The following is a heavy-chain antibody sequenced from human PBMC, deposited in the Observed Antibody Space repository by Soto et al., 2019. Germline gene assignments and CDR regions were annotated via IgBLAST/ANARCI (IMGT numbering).Heavy chain of an antibody. J-gene: IGHJ4*02. CDR2: ISSDGRET. Sequence: SRGSLRLSCAASGFTFSDFWMNWVRQAPEKGLEWVAYISSDGRETNHVASVKGRFTISRDNAKNSLYLQMNSLRAEDTAVYYCARWPRLLDSWGQGTLVTVSS. CDR3: ARWPRLLDS. V-gene: IGHV3-7*01. CDR1: GFTFSDFW. D-gene: IGHD6-6*01.